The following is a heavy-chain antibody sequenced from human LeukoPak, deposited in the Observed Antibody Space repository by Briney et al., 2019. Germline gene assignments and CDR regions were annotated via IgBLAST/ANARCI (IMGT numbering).Heavy chain of an antibody. CDR2: FDPEDGET. CDR1: GYTLTELS. CDR3: AREGSIAAAGTFDY. J-gene: IGHJ4*02. Sequence: ASVKVSCKVSGYTLTELSMHWVRQAPGKGLEWMGGFDPEDGETNYAQKFQGRVTITADESTSTAYMELSSLRSEDTAVYYCAREGSIAAAGTFDYWGQGTLVTVSS. D-gene: IGHD6-13*01. V-gene: IGHV1-24*01.